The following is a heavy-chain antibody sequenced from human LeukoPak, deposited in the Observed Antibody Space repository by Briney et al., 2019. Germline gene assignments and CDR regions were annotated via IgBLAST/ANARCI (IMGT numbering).Heavy chain of an antibody. CDR2: IYSGGSA. V-gene: IGHV3-66*01. Sequence: GGSLRLSCAASGITVSANYISWVRQAPGKGLEWVSVIYSGGSAYYADSVKGRFTISRDIYNNTVSLQMNSLRAEDTAVYFCARDPEGRSGGSCNSLSFVWGQGTLVTVSS. J-gene: IGHJ4*02. CDR1: GITVSANY. D-gene: IGHD2-15*01. CDR3: ARDPEGRSGGSCNSLSFV.